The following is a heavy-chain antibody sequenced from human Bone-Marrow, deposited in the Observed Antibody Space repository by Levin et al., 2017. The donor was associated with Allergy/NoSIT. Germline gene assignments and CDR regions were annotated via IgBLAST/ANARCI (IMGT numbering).Heavy chain of an antibody. J-gene: IGHJ4*02. Sequence: LSLTCAASGFTFSSYWMSWVRQAPGKGLEWVANIKQDGSEKYYVDSVKGRFTISRDNAKNSLYLQMNSLRAEDTAVYYCARARDIVVVPAAMGYFDYWGQGTLVTVSS. CDR1: GFTFSSYW. CDR3: ARARDIVVVPAAMGYFDY. D-gene: IGHD2-2*01. CDR2: IKQDGSEK. V-gene: IGHV3-7*01.